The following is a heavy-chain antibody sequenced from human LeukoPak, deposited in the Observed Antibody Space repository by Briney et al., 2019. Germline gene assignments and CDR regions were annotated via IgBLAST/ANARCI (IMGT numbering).Heavy chain of an antibody. CDR1: GFTFSTYS. CDR3: AREDRVLFDY. D-gene: IGHD4/OR15-4a*01. Sequence: PGGSLPLSCAASGFTFSTYSMNWVRQAPGKGLEWVSSISSSSKYIYYADSVRGRFTISRDNAKNSLYLQMNSLRAEDTAVYYCAREDRVLFDYWGQGTVF. V-gene: IGHV3-21*01. CDR2: ISSSSKYI. J-gene: IGHJ4*02.